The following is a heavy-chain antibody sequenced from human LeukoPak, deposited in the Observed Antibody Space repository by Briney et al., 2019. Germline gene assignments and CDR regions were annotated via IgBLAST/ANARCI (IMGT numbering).Heavy chain of an antibody. D-gene: IGHD1-20*01. V-gene: IGHV4-59*08. J-gene: IGHJ4*02. CDR1: GGSISSYY. CDR2: IYYSGST. CDR3: ARLNNWYFDY. Sequence: SETLSLTCTVSGGSISSYYWSWIRQPPGKGLEWIGYIYYSGSTNYNPSLKSRVTISVDTSKNQFSLKLSSVTAADTAVYCCARLNNWYFDYWGQGTLVTVSS.